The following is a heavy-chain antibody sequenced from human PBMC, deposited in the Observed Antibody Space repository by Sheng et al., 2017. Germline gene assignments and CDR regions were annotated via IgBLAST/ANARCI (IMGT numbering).Heavy chain of an antibody. CDR1: GGTFSSYA. Sequence: QVQLVQSWAEVKKPGSSVKVSCRASGGTFSSYAFSWVRQAPGQGLEWMGGIIPMLGIPNYAQRFQGRVTITADKSTSTAYMELSSLRSEDTAVYYCARGNWNYLSDYWGQGTLVTVSS. D-gene: IGHD1-7*01. J-gene: IGHJ4*02. CDR2: IIPMLGIP. V-gene: IGHV1-69*10. CDR3: ARGNWNYLSDY.